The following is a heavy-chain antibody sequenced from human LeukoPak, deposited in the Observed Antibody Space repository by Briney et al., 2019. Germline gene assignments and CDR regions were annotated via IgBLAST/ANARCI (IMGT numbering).Heavy chain of an antibody. D-gene: IGHD4-17*01. V-gene: IGHV1-69*01. Sequence: SVKVSFKASGGTFSSYAISWVRQAPGQGLEWMGGIIPIFGTANYAQKFQGRVTITADESTSTAYMELSSLRSEDTAVYYCARAAGDGDYVPLDYWGQGTLVTVSS. CDR3: ARAAGDGDYVPLDY. J-gene: IGHJ4*02. CDR2: IIPIFGTA. CDR1: GGTFSSYA.